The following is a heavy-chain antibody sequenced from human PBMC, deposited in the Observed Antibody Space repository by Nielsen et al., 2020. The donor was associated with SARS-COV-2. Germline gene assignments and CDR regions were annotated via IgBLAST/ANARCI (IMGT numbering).Heavy chain of an antibody. CDR1: GGSISSSGYY. V-gene: IGHV4-31*03. J-gene: IGHJ6*02. D-gene: IGHD5-12*01. CDR3: ARESSGYDHYNYGMDV. Sequence: SETLSLTCTVSGGSISSSGYYWSWIRHHPGKGLEWIGYIYFSGRTCYNPSLKSRVTISVDTSKNQFSLSLRSVTAADTAVYYCARESSGYDHYNYGMDVWCQGTTVTVSS. CDR2: IYFSGRT.